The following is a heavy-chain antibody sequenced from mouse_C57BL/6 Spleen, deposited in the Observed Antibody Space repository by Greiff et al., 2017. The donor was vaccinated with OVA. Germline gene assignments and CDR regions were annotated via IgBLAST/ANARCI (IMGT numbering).Heavy chain of an antibody. CDR3: ASGGYSNDEGCAY. D-gene: IGHD2-12*01. Sequence: VQLQQPGAELVRPGSSVKLSCKASGYTFTSYWMHWVKQRPIQGLEWIGNIDPSDSDTHYNQKFKDKATLTVDKSSSTAYMQLSSLTSEDSAVYCCASGGYSNDEGCAYWGQGTLVTVSA. V-gene: IGHV1-52*01. CDR2: IDPSDSDT. CDR1: GYTFTSYW. J-gene: IGHJ3*01.